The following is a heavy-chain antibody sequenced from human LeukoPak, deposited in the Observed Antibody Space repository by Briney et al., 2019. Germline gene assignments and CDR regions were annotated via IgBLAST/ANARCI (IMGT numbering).Heavy chain of an antibody. V-gene: IGHV3-48*04. J-gene: IGHJ5*02. CDR2: NSDSSSTI. D-gene: IGHD4-17*01. CDR1: GFTFITYS. CDR3: ARGNFYGDYGNWFDP. Sequence: GGSLRLSCAASGFTFITYSMNWVRQAPGKGLEWVSYNSDSSSTIYYADSVKGRFTISRDNAKNSLYLQMNSLRAEDTAVYYCARGNFYGDYGNWFDPWGQGTLVTVSS.